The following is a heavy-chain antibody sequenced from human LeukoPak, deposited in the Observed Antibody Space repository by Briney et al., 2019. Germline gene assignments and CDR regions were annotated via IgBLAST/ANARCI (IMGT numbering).Heavy chain of an antibody. CDR3: ARGSTYYESSGQVPFDY. D-gene: IGHD3-22*01. V-gene: IGHV3-11*04. CDR1: GGSFSGYY. Sequence: LSLTCAVYGGSFSGYYWSWIRQPPGKGLEWVSYISGSSGIIDCADSVRGRFTISRDNAKNSLYLQMNSLRAEDTAVYYCARGSTYYESSGQVPFDYWGQGTLVTISS. CDR2: ISGSSGII. J-gene: IGHJ4*02.